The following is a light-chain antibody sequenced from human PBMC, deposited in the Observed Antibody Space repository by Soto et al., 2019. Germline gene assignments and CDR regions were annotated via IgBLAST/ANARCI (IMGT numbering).Light chain of an antibody. J-gene: IGKJ1*01. CDR1: QGISNY. CDR2: SAS. V-gene: IGKV1-27*01. Sequence: IQMTQSPSSLSSSLGDRVTITCRASQGISNYLAWYQQKPGKVPVLLIYSASTLKPGIPSRFSGSGTGTDFTLTISSLQPEDFATYYCQKYDSATRTFGQGTKVDIK. CDR3: QKYDSATRT.